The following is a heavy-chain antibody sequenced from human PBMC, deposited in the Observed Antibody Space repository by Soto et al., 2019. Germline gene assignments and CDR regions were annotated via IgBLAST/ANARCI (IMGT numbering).Heavy chain of an antibody. V-gene: IGHV3-7*05. CDR3: AQSLSATPGDP. J-gene: IGHJ5*02. D-gene: IGHD2-15*01. CDR1: EFTFSSYW. CDR2: IKQDGSEK. Sequence: EVQLVESGGGLVQSGGSLRLSCAASEFTFSSYWMSWVRQGPGKGPEWVANIKQDGSEKYYVDSVKGRFTISRDNAKNSLYLQMPRLRAEDPAVYHCAQSLSATPGDPWGQGPLVTVSS.